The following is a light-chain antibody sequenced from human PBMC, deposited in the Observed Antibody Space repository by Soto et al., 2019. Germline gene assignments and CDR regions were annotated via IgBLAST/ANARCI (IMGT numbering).Light chain of an antibody. V-gene: IGLV2-14*01. CDR3: RAYTTSNTPI. CDR1: RSHVGGYDY. Sequence: QCSLAQAASVSGSRGQSCRISCTGTRSHVGGYDYVSWYQQHPGTAPKLILYEVNNRPSGVSNRFSGSKSGNTASVIISGLQTEDEANYYCRAYTTSNTPIFGTGTKVTVL. J-gene: IGLJ1*01. CDR2: EVN.